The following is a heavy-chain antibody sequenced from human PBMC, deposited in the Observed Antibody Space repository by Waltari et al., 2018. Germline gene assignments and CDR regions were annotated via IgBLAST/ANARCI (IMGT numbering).Heavy chain of an antibody. CDR2: IYYTWST. Sequence: QVQLQESGPSLLKPSETLSLICTVSGGSISGFYWSWVRQPPGKGLDRIGCIYYTWSTNFNPSLKSRVTMSVDTSKNQFSLKLSSVTAADTAFYYCARGGGGDWEWFDPWGQGTLVTVSS. V-gene: IGHV4-59*01. CDR1: GGSISGFY. D-gene: IGHD2-21*02. J-gene: IGHJ5*02. CDR3: ARGGGGDWEWFDP.